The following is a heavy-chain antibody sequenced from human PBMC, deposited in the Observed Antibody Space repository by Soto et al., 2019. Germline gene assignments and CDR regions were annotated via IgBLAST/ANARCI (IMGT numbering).Heavy chain of an antibody. CDR3: ARGSRTSAGTSNYYGMDV. J-gene: IGHJ6*02. D-gene: IGHD1-1*01. V-gene: IGHV4-39*01. CDR1: GGSISSGAYY. CDR2: IYYSGST. Sequence: SETLSLTCTVSGGSISSGAYYWAWIRQPPGKGLEWIGSIYYSGSTYYNPSLKSRVTISVDTSKNQFSLKLSSVTAADTAVYYCARGSRTSAGTSNYYGMDVWCQGTTVTVSS.